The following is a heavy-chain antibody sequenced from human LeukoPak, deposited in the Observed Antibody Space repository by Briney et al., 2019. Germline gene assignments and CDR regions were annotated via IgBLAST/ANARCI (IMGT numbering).Heavy chain of an antibody. CDR3: AKEGYDILTGSYYFDY. J-gene: IGHJ4*02. CDR1: GFTFSSYG. V-gene: IGHV3-30*18. Sequence: GGSLRLSCAASGFTFSSYGMHWVRQAPGKGLEWVAVISYDGSNKYYADSVKGRFTISRDNSKNTLSLQMNSLRAEDTAVYYCAKEGYDILTGSYYFDYWGQGTLVTVSS. CDR2: ISYDGSNK. D-gene: IGHD3-9*01.